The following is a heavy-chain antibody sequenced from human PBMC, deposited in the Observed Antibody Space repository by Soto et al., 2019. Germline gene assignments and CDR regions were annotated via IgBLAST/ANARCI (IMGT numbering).Heavy chain of an antibody. CDR3: ASGNFSRFEY. Sequence: SETLSLTCAVSGDSITSSNWWSWVRQPPGKGLEWLGQIYHSGSTDYNPSLKSRVSISVDKSKNHLSLKLSSVTAADTALYYCASGNFSRFEYWGQGTLVTVSS. J-gene: IGHJ4*02. D-gene: IGHD4-4*01. CDR1: GDSITSSNW. CDR2: IYHSGST. V-gene: IGHV4-4*02.